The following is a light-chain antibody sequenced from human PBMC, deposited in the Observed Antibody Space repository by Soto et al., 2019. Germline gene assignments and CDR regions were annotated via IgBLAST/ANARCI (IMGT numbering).Light chain of an antibody. CDR1: QNVGRN. CDR3: QQYNNWPPLST. J-gene: IGKJ2*01. V-gene: IGKV3-15*01. CDR2: GTS. Sequence: EIVMTQSPDTLSVAPGERATLSCRASQNVGRNVAWYQQRPGQAPRLLIHGTSTRAADIPARLSGSVSGTEFTLPINSLQPEDFVIYYCQQYNNWPPLSTFGQGTKLEMK.